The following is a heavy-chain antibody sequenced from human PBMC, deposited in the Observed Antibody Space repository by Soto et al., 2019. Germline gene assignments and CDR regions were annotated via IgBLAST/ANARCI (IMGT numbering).Heavy chain of an antibody. CDR3: AGAVVTTNGYCGMDA. CDR2: IWYDGSNK. D-gene: IGHD2-21*02. CDR1: GFTFSGYG. J-gene: IGHJ6*02. V-gene: IGHV3-33*01. Sequence: QVQLVESGGGVVQPGRSLRLSCAASGFTFSGYGMHWVRQAPGKGLEWVAVIWYDGSNKYYAESVKGRFTMSRDNSKNMLYLQMNSLRAEDTGVYYCAGAVVTTNGYCGMDAWGQGLTVAVSS.